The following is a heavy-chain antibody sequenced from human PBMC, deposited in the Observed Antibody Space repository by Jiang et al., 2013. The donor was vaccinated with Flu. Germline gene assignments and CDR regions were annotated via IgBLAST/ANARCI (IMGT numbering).Heavy chain of an antibody. Sequence: GPGLVKPSETLSLTCTVSGGSISSYYWSWIRQPPGKGLEWIGYIYYSGSTNYNPSLKSRVTISVDTSKNQFSLKLSSVTAADTAVYYCARGFQKWDYDQIYYYYGMDVVGPRDHGHRLL. CDR1: GGSISSYY. D-gene: IGHD1-26*01. CDR3: ARGFQKWDYDQIYYYYGMDV. CDR2: IYYSGST. J-gene: IGHJ6*02. V-gene: IGHV4-59*01.